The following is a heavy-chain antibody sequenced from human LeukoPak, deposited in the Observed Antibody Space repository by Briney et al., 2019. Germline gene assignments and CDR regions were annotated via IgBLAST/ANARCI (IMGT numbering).Heavy chain of an antibody. D-gene: IGHD6-19*01. J-gene: IGHJ4*02. V-gene: IGHV3-53*01. CDR3: ANDHSSSGWYGETYYFGS. CDR1: GFTVSSKY. CDR2: IYSGGST. Sequence: GGSLRLSCAASGFTVSSKYMSWVRQAPGKGLEWVSVIYSGGSTYYADSVKGRFTISRDNSKNTLYLQMNSLRAEDTAVYYCANDHSSSGWYGETYYFGSWGQGTLVTVSS.